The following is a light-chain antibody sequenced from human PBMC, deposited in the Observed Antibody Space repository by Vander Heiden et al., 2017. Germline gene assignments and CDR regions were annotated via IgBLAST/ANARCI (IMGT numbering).Light chain of an antibody. V-gene: IGLV3-21*02. Sequence: SYVLTQPPSVSVASGQTAKITCGGNNIGSTKVHLYQQGPGQAPVLVVYDDSDRPSGIPERFSGSNSGNAATLTISRVEAGDEADYYCQVWDSTTDHHVFATGTKVTVL. CDR3: QVWDSTTDHHV. CDR2: DDS. J-gene: IGLJ1*01. CDR1: NIGSTK.